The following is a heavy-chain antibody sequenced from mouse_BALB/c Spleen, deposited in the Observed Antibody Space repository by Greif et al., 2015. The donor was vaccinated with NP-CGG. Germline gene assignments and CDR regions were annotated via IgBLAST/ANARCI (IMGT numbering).Heavy chain of an antibody. D-gene: IGHD2-4*01. Sequence: VQLQQSGAELVRPGVSVKISCKGSGYTFTDYAMHWVKQSHAKSLEWIGVISTYYGDASYNQKFKGKATMTVDKSSSTAYMELARLTSEDSAIYYCARSTMITTYAMDYWGQGTSVTVSS. CDR3: ARSTMITTYAMDY. V-gene: IGHV1S137*01. CDR1: GYTFTDYA. CDR2: ISTYYGDA. J-gene: IGHJ4*01.